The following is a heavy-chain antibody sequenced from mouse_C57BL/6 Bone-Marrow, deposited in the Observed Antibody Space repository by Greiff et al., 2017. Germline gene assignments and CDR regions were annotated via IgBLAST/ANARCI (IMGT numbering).Heavy chain of an antibody. Sequence: VQLQQPGAELVKPGASVKLSCKASGYTFTSYWMQWVKQRPGQGLEWIGEIDPSDSYTNYNQKFKGKATLTVDTSSSTAYMQLSSLTSEDSAVYYYARPIYYDYRGGYWGQGTTLTVSS. CDR3: ARPIYYDYRGGY. V-gene: IGHV1-50*01. CDR2: IDPSDSYT. J-gene: IGHJ2*01. D-gene: IGHD2-4*01. CDR1: GYTFTSYW.